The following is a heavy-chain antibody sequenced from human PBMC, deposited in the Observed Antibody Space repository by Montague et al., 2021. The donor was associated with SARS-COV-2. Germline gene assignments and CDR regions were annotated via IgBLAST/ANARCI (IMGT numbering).Heavy chain of an antibody. D-gene: IGHD2-2*01. V-gene: IGHV4-39*01. CDR1: GGSISSSSYY. CDR2: IDYSGST. J-gene: IGHJ5*02. Sequence: SETLSLTCTVSGGSISSSSYYWGWICQPPGKGLEWIGCIDYSGSTYYNPSLESRVTISVDTAKNQFSLKLSSVTAADTAVYYCARQGDQLLLEYWFDPWGQGALVTVSS. CDR3: ARQGDQLLLEYWFDP.